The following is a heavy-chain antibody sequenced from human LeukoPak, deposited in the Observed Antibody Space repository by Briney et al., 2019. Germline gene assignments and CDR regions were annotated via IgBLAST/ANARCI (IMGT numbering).Heavy chain of an antibody. J-gene: IGHJ4*02. D-gene: IGHD6-13*01. CDR3: ARHEPSSRWYYFDY. CDR1: GGSISSYY. CDR2: IYYSGST. V-gene: IGHV4-59*08. Sequence: SETLSLTCTVSGGSISSYYWSWIRQPPGKGLEWSGYIYYSGSTNYNPSLKSLVNISVDTSKNHFSLKLSSVTAADMALYYCARHEPSSRWYYFDYWGQGTLVTVSS.